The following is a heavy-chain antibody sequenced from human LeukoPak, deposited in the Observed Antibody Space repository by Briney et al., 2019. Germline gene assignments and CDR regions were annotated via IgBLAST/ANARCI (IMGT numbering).Heavy chain of an antibody. CDR3: ARHIGVSSTNHFDY. J-gene: IGHJ4*02. CDR2: MWSDGNTK. Sequence: GRSLRLSCTGSAFTFSSYDMHWVRQAPGKGLEWVAIMWSDGNTKYYADSVKGRFTISRDNSKNTLYLQVNSLRVEDTAVYYCARHIGVSSTNHFDYWGQGTLVTVSS. V-gene: IGHV3-33*08. CDR1: AFTFSSYD. D-gene: IGHD2-2*01.